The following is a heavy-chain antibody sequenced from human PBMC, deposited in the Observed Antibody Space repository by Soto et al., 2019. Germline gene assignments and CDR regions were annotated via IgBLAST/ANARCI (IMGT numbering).Heavy chain of an antibody. D-gene: IGHD2-2*01. CDR1: GFTFSSYW. Sequence: GGSLRLSCAASGFTFSSYWMHWVRQAPGKGLVWVSRINSDGSSTSYADSVKGRFTISRDNAKNTLYLQMNSLRAEDTAVYYCAREGYCSSTSCYYDAFDIWGQGTMVTASS. CDR2: INSDGSST. CDR3: AREGYCSSTSCYYDAFDI. V-gene: IGHV3-74*01. J-gene: IGHJ3*02.